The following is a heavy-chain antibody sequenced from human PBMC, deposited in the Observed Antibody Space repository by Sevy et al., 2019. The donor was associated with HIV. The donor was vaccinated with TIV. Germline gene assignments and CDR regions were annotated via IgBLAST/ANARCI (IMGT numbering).Heavy chain of an antibody. CDR2: INPNSGGT. Sequence: ASVKVSCKASGYTFTGYYMHWVRQAPGQGLEWMGWINPNSGGTNYAQKFQGRVTMTRDTSISTAYMELSRLRSDDTAVYYCAGALGYCSGGSCYSHPLDYWGQGTLVTVSS. CDR1: GYTFTGYY. V-gene: IGHV1-2*02. J-gene: IGHJ4*02. CDR3: AGALGYCSGGSCYSHPLDY. D-gene: IGHD2-15*01.